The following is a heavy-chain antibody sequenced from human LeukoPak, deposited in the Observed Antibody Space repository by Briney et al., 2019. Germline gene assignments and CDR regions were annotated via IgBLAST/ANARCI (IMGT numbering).Heavy chain of an antibody. CDR2: IHTSGST. Sequence: PSETLSLTCTVSGGSISSGGYYWSWIRQPPGKGLEWIGYIHTSGSTNYNPSLKSRVTISVDTSKNQFSLKLSSVTAADTAVYYCARRRTLGVSGGCCWFDPWGQGTLVTVSS. CDR1: GGSISSGGYY. D-gene: IGHD3-16*01. V-gene: IGHV4-61*08. J-gene: IGHJ5*02. CDR3: ARRRTLGVSGGCCWFDP.